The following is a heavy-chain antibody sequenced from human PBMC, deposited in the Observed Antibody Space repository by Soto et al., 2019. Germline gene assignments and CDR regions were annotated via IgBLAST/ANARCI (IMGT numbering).Heavy chain of an antibody. J-gene: IGHJ3*02. V-gene: IGHV4-34*01. CDR1: GGSFSGYS. D-gene: IGHD3-3*01. Sequence: SETLSLPCAVYGGSFSGYSWSWIRQPPGKGLEWIGELNHSGSTNYNPSLKRRVTISVDTSKNQFSLTLSSVTAEDTAASYCARFPDYDLWRGYAGSSDIWGQATM. CDR2: LNHSGST. CDR3: ARFPDYDLWRGYAGSSDI.